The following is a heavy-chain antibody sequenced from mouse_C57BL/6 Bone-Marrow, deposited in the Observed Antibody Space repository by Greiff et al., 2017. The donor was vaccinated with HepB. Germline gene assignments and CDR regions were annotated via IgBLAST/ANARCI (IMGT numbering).Heavy chain of an antibody. Sequence: EVQGVESGGGLVQPGGSLKLSCAASGFTFSDYGMAWVRQAPRKGPEWVAFISNLAYSIYYADTVTGRFTISRENAKNTLYLEMSSLRSEDTAMYYCARRYYYGSSTYYAMDYWGQGTSVTVSS. CDR1: GFTFSDYG. J-gene: IGHJ4*01. V-gene: IGHV5-15*01. CDR3: ARRYYYGSSTYYAMDY. D-gene: IGHD1-1*01. CDR2: ISNLAYSI.